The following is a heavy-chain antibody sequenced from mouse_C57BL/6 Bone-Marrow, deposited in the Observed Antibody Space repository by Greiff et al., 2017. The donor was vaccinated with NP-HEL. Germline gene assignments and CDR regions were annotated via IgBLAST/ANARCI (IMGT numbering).Heavy chain of an antibody. CDR1: GFTFSSYA. CDR3: ASESFIAY. CDR2: ISDGGSYT. J-gene: IGHJ3*01. Sequence: EVQLVESGGGLVKPGGSLKLSCAATGFTFSSYAMSWVRQTPEKRLEWVATISDGGSYTYYPDNVKGRFTISRDNAKNNLYLQMSHLKSEDTAMYYCASESFIAYWGPGTLVTVSA. V-gene: IGHV5-4*01.